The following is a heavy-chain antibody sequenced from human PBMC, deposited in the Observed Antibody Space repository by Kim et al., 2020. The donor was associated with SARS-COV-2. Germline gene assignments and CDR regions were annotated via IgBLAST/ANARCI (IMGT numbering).Heavy chain of an antibody. J-gene: IGHJ4*02. D-gene: IGHD4-17*01. V-gene: IGHV3-23*01. Sequence: SVKGRFTISRDNSKNTLYLQMNSLRAEDTAVYYCAKDLYTNYGGNTPVGYWGQGTLVTVSS. CDR3: AKDLYTNYGGNTPVGY.